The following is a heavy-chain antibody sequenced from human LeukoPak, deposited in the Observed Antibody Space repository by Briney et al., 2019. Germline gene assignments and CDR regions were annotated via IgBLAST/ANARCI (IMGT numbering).Heavy chain of an antibody. CDR2: ISYDGSDK. J-gene: IGHJ4*02. CDR3: ARGPYYGSGSYYTVYYFDY. CDR1: GFTFSTYA. D-gene: IGHD3-10*01. V-gene: IGHV3-30*04. Sequence: GSLRLSCAASGFTFSTYAMHWVRQSPGKGLEWVAVISYDGSDKYYADSVKGRFTISRDNSKNTLYLQMNSLRADDTAVYYCARGPYYGSGSYYTVYYFDYWGQGTLVTVSS.